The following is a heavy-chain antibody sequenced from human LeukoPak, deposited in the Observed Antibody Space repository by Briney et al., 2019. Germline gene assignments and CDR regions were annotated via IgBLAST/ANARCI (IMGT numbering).Heavy chain of an antibody. D-gene: IGHD6-19*01. CDR2: IYYSGNT. J-gene: IGHJ5*02. CDR3: ARRRAGRDWFDP. Sequence: PSETLSLTCAVSGGSISSSKYYWGWIRQPPGQGLEWIGSIYYSGNTYYNPSLKSRVTISVDTSKNQFSLKLSSVTATDTAVYYCARRRAGRDWFDPWGQGTLVTVSS. CDR1: GGSISSSKYY. V-gene: IGHV4-39*01.